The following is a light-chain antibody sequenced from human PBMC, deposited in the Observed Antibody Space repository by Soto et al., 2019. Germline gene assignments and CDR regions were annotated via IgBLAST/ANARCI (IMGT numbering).Light chain of an antibody. CDR3: QQRFNWPPIT. J-gene: IGKJ5*01. V-gene: IGKV3-11*01. CDR2: DAS. CDR1: QSVSNY. Sequence: EIVLTQSPATLSLSPGERATLSCRASQSVSNYLAWYQQKPGQAPSLLIYDASHRATGIPARFSGSGSGTDFTLTISRLEPEDFAVYYCQQRFNWPPITFGQGTRLEIK.